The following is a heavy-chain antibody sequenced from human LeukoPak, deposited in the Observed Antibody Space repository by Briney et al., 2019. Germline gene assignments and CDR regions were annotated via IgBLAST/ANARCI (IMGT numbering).Heavy chain of an antibody. CDR2: INHSGST. Sequence: KPSETLSLTCAVYGGSFSGYYWSWIRQPPGKGLEWIGEINHSGSTNYNPPLKSRVTISVDTSKNQFSLKLSSVTAADTAVYYCARGRRSRLRYFDWLTSAFDIWGQGTMVTVSS. D-gene: IGHD3-9*01. CDR1: GGSFSGYY. J-gene: IGHJ3*02. V-gene: IGHV4-34*01. CDR3: ARGRRSRLRYFDWLTSAFDI.